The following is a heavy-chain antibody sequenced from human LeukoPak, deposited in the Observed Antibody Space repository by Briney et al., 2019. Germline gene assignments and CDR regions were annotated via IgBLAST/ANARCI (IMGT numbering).Heavy chain of an antibody. V-gene: IGHV3-30*04. D-gene: IGHD3-16*01. J-gene: IGHJ5*02. CDR3: ARDESLLRLGTPTS. Sequence: GGSLRLSCAASGFTFSSYAMHWVRQAPGKGLEWVAVISYDGSNKYYADSVKGRFTIFRDNSKNTLYLQMNSLRTEDTAVYYCARDESLLRLGTPTSWGQGTLVTVSS. CDR1: GFTFSSYA. CDR2: ISYDGSNK.